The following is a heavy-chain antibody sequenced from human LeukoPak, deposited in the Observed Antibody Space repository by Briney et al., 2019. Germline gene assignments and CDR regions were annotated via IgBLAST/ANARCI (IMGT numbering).Heavy chain of an antibody. J-gene: IGHJ4*02. D-gene: IGHD6-13*01. CDR2: IYHSGST. Sequence: SETLSLTCAVSGAPISSRNWWSWVRQPPGKGLEWIGEIYHSGSTNYNPSLQSRVTISIDKSKNQFSLKLTSVTAEDTAVYYCAKIYSSTWYSSVDSDYWGQGTLVIVSS. CDR1: GAPISSRNW. CDR3: AKIYSSTWYSSVDSDY. V-gene: IGHV4-4*02.